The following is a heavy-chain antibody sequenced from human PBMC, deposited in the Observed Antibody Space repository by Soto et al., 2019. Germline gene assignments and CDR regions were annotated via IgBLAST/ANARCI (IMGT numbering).Heavy chain of an antibody. CDR1: GYTFTSYA. CDR3: SSSFSVPAAIAY. CDR2: INAGNGNT. V-gene: IGHV1-3*01. Sequence: QVQLVQSGAEVKKPGASVKGSCKASGYTFTSYAMHWVRQAPGQRLEWMGWINAGNGNTKYSQKFQGRVTITRDTSESTAYMQLSRLRSEDTAVYYCSSSFSVPAAIAYWGQGTLVTVSS. J-gene: IGHJ4*02. D-gene: IGHD2-2*02.